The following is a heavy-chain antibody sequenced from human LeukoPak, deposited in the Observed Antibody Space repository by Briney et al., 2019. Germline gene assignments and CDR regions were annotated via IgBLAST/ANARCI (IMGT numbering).Heavy chain of an antibody. CDR3: ARETPDFWSSYSGY. CDR1: GGSISSGGYY. J-gene: IGHJ4*02. V-gene: IGHV4-30-2*01. D-gene: IGHD3-3*01. CDR2: IYHSGST. Sequence: SETLSLTCTVSGGSISSGGYYWSWIRQPPGKGLEWIGYIYHSGSTYYNPSLKSRVTIAVDRSKNQFSLKLSSVTAADTAVYYCARETPDFWSSYSGYWGQGTLVTVSS.